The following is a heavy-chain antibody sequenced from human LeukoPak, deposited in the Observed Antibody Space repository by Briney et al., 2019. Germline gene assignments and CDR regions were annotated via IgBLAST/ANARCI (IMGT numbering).Heavy chain of an antibody. CDR2: ISGSGGST. Sequence: PGGSPRLSCAGSGFTFSSYAMSWVRQAPGKGLEWVSGISGSGGSTYHADSVKGRFTISRDNSKNTLYVQMNSLRAEDTAVYYCARDSYYDRSGYYTLWGQGILVTVSS. CDR1: GFTFSSYA. J-gene: IGHJ4*02. CDR3: ARDSYYDRSGYYTL. V-gene: IGHV3-23*01. D-gene: IGHD3-22*01.